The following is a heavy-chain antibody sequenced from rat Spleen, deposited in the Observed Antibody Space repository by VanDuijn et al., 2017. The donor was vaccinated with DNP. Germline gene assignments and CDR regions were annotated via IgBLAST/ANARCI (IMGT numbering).Heavy chain of an antibody. CDR2: INTGSGST. CDR1: GYTFTSYY. J-gene: IGHJ4*01. CDR3: ARKGYHSMDA. Sequence: QVQLHQSGAELAKPGSSVKISCKASGYTFTSYYISWIKQTTGQGLEYIGYINTGSGSTNYNEKFKGKATLTVDKSSTTAFMQLSSLTPDDSAVYYCARKGYHSMDAWGQGTSVTVSS. D-gene: IGHD4-4*01. V-gene: IGHV1-43*01.